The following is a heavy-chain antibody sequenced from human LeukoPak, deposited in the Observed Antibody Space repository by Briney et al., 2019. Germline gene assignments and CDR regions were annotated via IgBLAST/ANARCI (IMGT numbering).Heavy chain of an antibody. V-gene: IGHV3-21*01. Sequence: GGSLRLTCAASGFTFSSDSMNWGRQAPGEGLEWVSSISRIRSYIYYSDSSKSRCTISRDNAKNTLYLQMNRPTTEDTAVQYCARDFMYNVNCAACWGRGNLVTVYS. D-gene: IGHD1-14*01. CDR3: ARDFMYNVNCAAC. J-gene: IGHJ4*02. CDR1: GFTFSSDS. CDR2: ISRIRSYI.